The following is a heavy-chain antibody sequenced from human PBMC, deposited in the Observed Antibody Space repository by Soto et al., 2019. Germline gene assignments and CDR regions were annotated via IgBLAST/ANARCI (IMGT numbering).Heavy chain of an antibody. V-gene: IGHV1-18*04. CDR3: ARVVAAAGTMPYYYYGMDV. Sequence: QVQLVQSGAEVKKPGASVKVSCKASGYTFTSYGISWVRQAPGHGLEWMGWISAYNGNTNYAQKLQGRVTMTTDTSTSTAYMELRSLRSDDTAAYYCARVVAAAGTMPYYYYGMDVWGQGTTVTVSS. CDR1: GYTFTSYG. D-gene: IGHD6-13*01. CDR2: ISAYNGNT. J-gene: IGHJ6*02.